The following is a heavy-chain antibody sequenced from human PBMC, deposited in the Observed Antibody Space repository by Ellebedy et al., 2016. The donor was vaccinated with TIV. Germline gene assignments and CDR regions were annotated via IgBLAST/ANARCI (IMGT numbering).Heavy chain of an antibody. J-gene: IGHJ4*02. V-gene: IGHV4-59*08. D-gene: IGHD4-17*01. CDR2: FSYTGST. CDR1: GASISSYS. Sequence: MPSETLSLTCTVSGASISSYSWAWIRQPPGMGLDYIGYFSYTGSTNYDPSLKSRVTISVDVPKNQFSLKLNSVTAADTAVYYCARGGTVTSGTPVPEYWGQGTLVTVSS. CDR3: ARGGTVTSGTPVPEY.